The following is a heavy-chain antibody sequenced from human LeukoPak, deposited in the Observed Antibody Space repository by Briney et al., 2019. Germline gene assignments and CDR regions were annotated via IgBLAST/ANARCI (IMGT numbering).Heavy chain of an antibody. D-gene: IGHD6-19*01. CDR2: ISWDGGST. V-gene: IGHV3-43*01. CDR3: ARDLSRGLVLNY. CDR1: GFTFDDYT. Sequence: QTGGSLRLSCAASGFTFDDYTMHWVRQAPGKGLEWVSLISWDGGSTYYADSVKGRFTISRDNSKNSLYLQMNSLRTEDTAVYYCARDLSRGLVLNYWGQGTLVTVSS. J-gene: IGHJ4*02.